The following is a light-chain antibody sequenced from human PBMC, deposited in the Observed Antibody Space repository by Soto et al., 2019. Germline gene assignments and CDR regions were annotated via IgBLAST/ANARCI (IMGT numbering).Light chain of an antibody. CDR3: ATWDDSLNGFYV. V-gene: IGLV1-40*01. CDR2: SNT. Sequence: QSVLTQPPSVSGAPGQTVTISCTGGSSNIGAGYDVHWYQQVPGTAPKLVLYSNTARPSGVPDRFSGSKSGTSASLAISGLRSDDEADYFCATWDDSLNGFYVFGTGTKVTVL. CDR1: SSNIGAGYD. J-gene: IGLJ1*01.